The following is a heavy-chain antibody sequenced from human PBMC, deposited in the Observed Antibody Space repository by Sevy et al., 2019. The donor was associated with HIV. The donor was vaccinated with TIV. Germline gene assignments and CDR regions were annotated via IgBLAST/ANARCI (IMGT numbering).Heavy chain of an antibody. CDR2: VHAGNGHT. V-gene: IGHV1-3*01. D-gene: IGHD3-3*01. Sequence: ASVKVSCKASGYTFSNNAIHWVRQAPGQRLEWMGWVHAGNGHTKFSEKFQDRVTISRDTSATTVYMDLTSLTSVDTAIYYCARGKGGIFGVVTGQFDYWGQGTLVTVSS. J-gene: IGHJ4*02. CDR3: ARGKGGIFGVVTGQFDY. CDR1: GYTFSNNA.